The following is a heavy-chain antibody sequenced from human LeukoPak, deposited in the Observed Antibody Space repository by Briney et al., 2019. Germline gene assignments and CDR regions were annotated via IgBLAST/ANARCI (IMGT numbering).Heavy chain of an antibody. Sequence: PGGSLRLSCAASGFTFSSYAMSWVRQAPGKGLEWVSAISGSGGSTYYADSVKGRFTISRDNSKNTLYLQMNSLRAEDTAVYYCAKTGQYYYDSSGQLGAFDIWGQGTMVTVSS. CDR3: AKTGQYYYDSSGQLGAFDI. D-gene: IGHD3-22*01. V-gene: IGHV3-23*01. CDR1: GFTFSSYA. J-gene: IGHJ3*02. CDR2: ISGSGGST.